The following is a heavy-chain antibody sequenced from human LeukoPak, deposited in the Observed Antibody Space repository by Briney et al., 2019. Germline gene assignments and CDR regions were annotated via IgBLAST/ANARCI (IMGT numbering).Heavy chain of an antibody. CDR1: GFIFSDYS. CDR2: ISLSGSST. V-gene: IGHV3-11*04. Sequence: GGSLRLSCAASGFIFSDYSMTWLCQAPGKGLEWVSYISLSGSSTYYADSVKGRFTISRDNAKNSLYLQMNSLRVEDTAIYYCARDHPNKRTDYWGQGTLVSVSS. CDR3: ARDHPNKRTDY. J-gene: IGHJ4*02. D-gene: IGHD2/OR15-2a*01.